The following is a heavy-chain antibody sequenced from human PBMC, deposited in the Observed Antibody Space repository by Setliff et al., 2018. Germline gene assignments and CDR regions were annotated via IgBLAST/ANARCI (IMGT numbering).Heavy chain of an antibody. CDR3: ARGGGYGSGGSFHNAPFDY. Sequence: SETLSLTCTVDGGSYSGYYWSWIRQPPGMGLEWIGYIYHAGSTYYNPSLESRVTISIDKPNKQFSLELRSLTAADTALYYCARGGGYGSGGSFHNAPFDYWGQGMLVTVSS. CDR1: GGSYSGYY. CDR2: IYHAGST. V-gene: IGHV4-34*01. J-gene: IGHJ4*02. D-gene: IGHD3-10*01.